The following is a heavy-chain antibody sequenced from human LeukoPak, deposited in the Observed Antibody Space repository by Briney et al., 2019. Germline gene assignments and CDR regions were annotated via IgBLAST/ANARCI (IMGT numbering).Heavy chain of an antibody. D-gene: IGHD2-2*02. J-gene: IGHJ4*02. CDR1: GFTFSSFA. CDR2: ISYEDGSNK. Sequence: GGSLRLSCAASGFTFSSFALHWVRQAPGKGLEWVAVISYEDGSNKYYADSVKGRFTISRDNSKHTVYLQMNSLRTEDTAVYYCARESGGNTPYYFDYWGQGTLVTVSS. V-gene: IGHV3-30*04. CDR3: ARESGGNTPYYFDY.